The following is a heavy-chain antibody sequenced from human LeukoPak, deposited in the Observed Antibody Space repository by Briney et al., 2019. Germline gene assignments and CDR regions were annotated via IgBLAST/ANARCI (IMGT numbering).Heavy chain of an antibody. D-gene: IGHD1-26*01. J-gene: IGHJ4*02. CDR1: GITFSSYA. CDR3: ARAFGSYYEMDDY. Sequence: GGSLTLSCAASGITFSSYAMHWVRQAPGKGLEWMAVISYDGSNKYYADSVKGRFTISRDNSKNTLYLQMNSLRAEDTAVYYCARAFGSYYEMDDYWGQGTLVTVSS. V-gene: IGHV3-30*04. CDR2: ISYDGSNK.